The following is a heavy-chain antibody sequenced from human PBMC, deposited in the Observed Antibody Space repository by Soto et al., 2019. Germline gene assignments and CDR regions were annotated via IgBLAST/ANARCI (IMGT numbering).Heavy chain of an antibody. CDR1: GYSFTTYG. J-gene: IGHJ4*02. CDR3: VRDLNGDFSY. D-gene: IGHD3-3*01. Sequence: QVQLVQSGAEVRQPGASVKVSCKASGYSFTTYGMSWVRQAPGQGLEYMGWINGYGHGAKYVQRFQGRFSMTTDTSTNTVYMDLRSLTSVDTAVYYCVRDLNGDFSYWGQGTVVIVSP. CDR2: INGYGHGA. V-gene: IGHV1-18*01.